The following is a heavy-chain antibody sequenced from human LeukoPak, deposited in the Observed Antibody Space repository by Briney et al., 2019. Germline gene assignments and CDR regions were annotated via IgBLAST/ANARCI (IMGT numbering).Heavy chain of an antibody. CDR3: ARGNGRKYSGYDIRY. D-gene: IGHD5-12*01. CDR1: GGSFSGYY. J-gene: IGHJ4*02. V-gene: IGHV4-34*01. CDR2: INHSGST. Sequence: PSETLSLTCAVYGGSFSGYYWSWFRQPPGKGLEWIGEINHSGSTNYNPSLKSRLTISVDTSKNQFSLKLSSVTAADTAVYYCARGNGRKYSGYDIRYWGQGTLVTVSS.